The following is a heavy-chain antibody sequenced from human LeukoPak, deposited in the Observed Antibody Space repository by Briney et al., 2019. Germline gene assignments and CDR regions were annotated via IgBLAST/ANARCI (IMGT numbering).Heavy chain of an antibody. CDR1: GGSISSYY. J-gene: IGHJ4*02. D-gene: IGHD3-3*01. V-gene: IGHV4-59*12. CDR2: IYYSGST. Sequence: SETLSLTCTVSGGSISSYYWSWIRQPPGKGLEWIGYIYYSGSTNYNPSLKSRVTISVDTSKNQFSLKLSSVTAADTAVYYCARDNSDFWSGPNLDYWGQGTLVTVSS. CDR3: ARDNSDFWSGPNLDY.